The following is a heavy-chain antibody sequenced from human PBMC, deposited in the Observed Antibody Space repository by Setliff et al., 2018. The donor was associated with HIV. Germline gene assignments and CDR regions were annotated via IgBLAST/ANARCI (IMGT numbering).Heavy chain of an antibody. V-gene: IGHV2-70*11. J-gene: IGHJ4*02. CDR1: GFSLSPRGMS. CDR2: IDWDDAK. D-gene: IGHD3-10*01. CDR3: ARGSESLTYFDN. Sequence: SGPTLVKPTQTLTLTCTFSGFSLSPRGMSVSWIRQPPGKALEWLARIDWDDAKYYSTSLKTRLTISKDTSKNQVVLTMTNMDPVDTATYYCARGSESLTYFDNLGPGTLVTVSS.